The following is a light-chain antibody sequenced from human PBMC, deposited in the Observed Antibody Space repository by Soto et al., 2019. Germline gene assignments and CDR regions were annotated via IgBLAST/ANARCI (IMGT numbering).Light chain of an antibody. V-gene: IGKV1-5*01. CDR3: QQYNSYPLT. Sequence: DIQMTQSPSTLSASVGDRVTITCRASQSISSWLAWYQQKPGKAPKLLIYDASSLESGVPSRFSGSGSGTEFTLTISSLQPDDFATYYRQQYNSYPLTFGQATKVEIK. CDR2: DAS. J-gene: IGKJ1*01. CDR1: QSISSW.